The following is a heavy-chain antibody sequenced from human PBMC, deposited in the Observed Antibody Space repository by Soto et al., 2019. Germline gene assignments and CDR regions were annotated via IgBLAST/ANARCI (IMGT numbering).Heavy chain of an antibody. CDR2: IKQDGSEK. D-gene: IGHD5-12*01. CDR1: GFNFSTYW. Sequence: EVQVLESGGGLVQPGGSLRLSCVGSGFNFSTYWMTWVRQAPGKGLEWVANIKQDGSEKHYVDSVKGRFTISRDNPKNSMYMQMNSLRAEDTAVYYCASQRRDGYFGDYWGQGTLVTVSS. CDR3: ASQRRDGYFGDY. V-gene: IGHV3-7*01. J-gene: IGHJ4*02.